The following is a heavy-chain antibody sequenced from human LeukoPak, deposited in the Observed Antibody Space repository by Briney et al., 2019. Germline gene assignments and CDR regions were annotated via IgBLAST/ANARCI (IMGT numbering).Heavy chain of an antibody. J-gene: IGHJ4*02. Sequence: GGSLRLSCAASGFTFSSYWMNWARQAPGKGLGWVGRIKSKTDGGTTDYAAPVKGRFTISRDDSKNTLYLQMNSLKTEDTAVYYCTTEVGATHYYWGQGTLVTVSS. D-gene: IGHD1-26*01. CDR3: TTEVGATHYY. CDR1: GFTFSSYW. CDR2: IKSKTDGGTT. V-gene: IGHV3-15*01.